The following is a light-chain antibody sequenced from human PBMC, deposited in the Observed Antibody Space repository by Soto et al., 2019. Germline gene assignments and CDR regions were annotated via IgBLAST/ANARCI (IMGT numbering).Light chain of an antibody. CDR3: SSYTTTGTYV. CDR2: EVS. CDR1: SSNVGSYKL. Sequence: QSALTQPASVSGSPGQSITISCTGTSSNVGSYKLVSWYQQHPGKAPKLMISEVSHRPSGVSTRFSGSKSGNTASLTISGLQAEDEADYYCSSYTTTGTYVFGAGTKLTVL. J-gene: IGLJ1*01. V-gene: IGLV2-14*02.